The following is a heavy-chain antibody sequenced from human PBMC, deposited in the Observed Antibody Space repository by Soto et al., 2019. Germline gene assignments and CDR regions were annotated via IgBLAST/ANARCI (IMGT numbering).Heavy chain of an antibody. V-gene: IGHV3-23*01. CDR1: GFTFSSYA. CDR2: ISSSGSNT. J-gene: IGHJ6*03. Sequence: PGGSLRLSCAASGFTFSSYAMSWVRQAPGKGLEWVSAISSSGSNTYYADSVKGRFTISRDNSKNTLYLQMNSLRAEDTAVYSCANAPPTRRVEPAAIYYYYYMDVWGKGTTVTVSS. D-gene: IGHD2-2*01. CDR3: ANAPPTRRVEPAAIYYYYYMDV.